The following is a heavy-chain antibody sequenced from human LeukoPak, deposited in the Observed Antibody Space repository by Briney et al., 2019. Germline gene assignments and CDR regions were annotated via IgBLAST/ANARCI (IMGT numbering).Heavy chain of an antibody. V-gene: IGHV4-30-4*07. CDR3: ARAQGDCSGGSCYYTPWYYYYYYYMDV. D-gene: IGHD2-15*01. CDR1: GGSISSGGYS. CDR2: IYYSGST. Sequence: TLSLTCAVSGGSISSGGYSWSWIRQPPGKGLEWIGYIYYSGSTYYNPSLKSRVTISVDTSKNQFSLKLSSVTAADTAVYYCARAQGDCSGGSCYYTPWYYYYYYYMDVWGKGTTVTVSS. J-gene: IGHJ6*03.